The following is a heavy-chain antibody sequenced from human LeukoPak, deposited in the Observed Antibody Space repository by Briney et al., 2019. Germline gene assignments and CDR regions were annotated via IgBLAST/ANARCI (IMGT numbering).Heavy chain of an antibody. J-gene: IGHJ4*02. CDR3: AKGPAVAGNYFDY. CDR2: IVGSGGST. Sequence: GGPLRLSCAASGFTFSSYAMTWVRQAPGKGLEWVSSIVGSGGSTFYADSVEGRFAISRDNSKNTLYLRMNSLRAEDTAVYYCAKGPAVAGNYFDYWGQGTLVTVSS. CDR1: GFTFSSYA. D-gene: IGHD6-19*01. V-gene: IGHV3-23*01.